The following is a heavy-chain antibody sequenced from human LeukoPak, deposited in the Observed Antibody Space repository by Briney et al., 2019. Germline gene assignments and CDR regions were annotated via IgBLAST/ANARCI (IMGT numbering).Heavy chain of an antibody. D-gene: IGHD3-3*01. J-gene: IGHJ6*03. Sequence: PSETLSLTCTVSGGSLSSYYWSWIRQPPGKGLEWIGYIYYSGSTNYNPSLKSRVTISVDTSKNQFSLKLSSVTAADTAVYYCARGSPTQYDFWSGYYPQDYYYYYMDVWGKGTTVTVSS. CDR1: GGSLSSYY. V-gene: IGHV4-59*01. CDR2: IYYSGST. CDR3: ARGSPTQYDFWSGYYPQDYYYYYMDV.